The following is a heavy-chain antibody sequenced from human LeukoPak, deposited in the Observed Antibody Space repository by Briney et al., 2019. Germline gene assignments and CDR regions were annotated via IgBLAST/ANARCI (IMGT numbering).Heavy chain of an antibody. CDR1: GFTFSSYA. CDR3: AKEGNGDCYFDY. CDR2: ISGSGGST. V-gene: IGHV3-23*01. Sequence: GGSLRLSCAASGFTFSSYAMSWVRQAPGKGLEWVSAISGSGGSTYYADAVKGRFTISRDNSKNSLYLQMNSLRAEDTAVYYSAKEGNGDCYFDYWGQGTLVTVSS. J-gene: IGHJ4*02. D-gene: IGHD4-17*01.